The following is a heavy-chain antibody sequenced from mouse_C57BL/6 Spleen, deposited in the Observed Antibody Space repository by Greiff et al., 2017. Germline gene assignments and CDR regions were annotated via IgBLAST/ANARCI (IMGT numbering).Heavy chain of an antibody. CDR2: IDPSDSYT. V-gene: IGHV1-69*01. CDR3: ARTAAQAGAFDY. J-gene: IGHJ2*01. D-gene: IGHD3-2*02. CDR1: GYTFTSYW. Sequence: QVHVKQPGAELVMPGASVKLSCKASGYTFTSYWMHWVKQRPGQGLEWIGEIDPSDSYTNYNQKFKGKSTLTVDKSSSTAYMQLSSLTSEDSAVYYCARTAAQAGAFDYWGQGTTLTVSS.